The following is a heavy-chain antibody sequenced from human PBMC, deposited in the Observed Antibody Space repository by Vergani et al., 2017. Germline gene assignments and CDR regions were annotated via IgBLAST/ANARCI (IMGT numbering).Heavy chain of an antibody. D-gene: IGHD1-26*01. CDR2: INPSGGST. CDR1: GYPFTSYY. V-gene: IGHV1-46*01. J-gene: IGHJ4*02. CDR3: ARDSPNGGASFDY. Sequence: QVQLVQSGAEVKKPGASVKVSCKASGYPFTSYYMHWVRQAPGQGLEWMGIINPSGGSTSYAQKFQGRVTMTRDTPTRTVYMELSSLRSEDTAVYYCARDSPNGGASFDYWGQGTLVTVSS.